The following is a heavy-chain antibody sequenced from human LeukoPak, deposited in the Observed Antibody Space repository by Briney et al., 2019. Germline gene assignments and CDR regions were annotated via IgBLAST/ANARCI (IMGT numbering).Heavy chain of an antibody. Sequence: MASETLSLTCTVSGASISSYYWSWIRQPPGKGLEWIGYIYYSGSTNYNPYLKSRVTISVDTSKNQFSLELSSVTAADTAVYYCARGGYSGYDPFDYWGQGTLVTVSS. V-gene: IGHV4-59*01. CDR3: ARGGYSGYDPFDY. J-gene: IGHJ4*02. CDR1: GASISSYY. D-gene: IGHD5-12*01. CDR2: IYYSGST.